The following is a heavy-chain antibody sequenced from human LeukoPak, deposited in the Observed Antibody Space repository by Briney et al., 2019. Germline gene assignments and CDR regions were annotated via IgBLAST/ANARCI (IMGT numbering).Heavy chain of an antibody. CDR3: ARDKRYYDSSGYYYVFAMDV. J-gene: IGHJ6*02. CDR2: IYYSGTT. CDR1: GDSIGSYY. D-gene: IGHD3-22*01. Sequence: SETLSLTCNVSGDSIGSYYWGWIRQPPGKGLEWIGYIYYSGTTNYNPSLNSRVTISVDTSKNQFSLKLSSVTVADTAVYYCARDKRYYDSSGYYYVFAMDVWGQGTTVTVSS. V-gene: IGHV4-59*01.